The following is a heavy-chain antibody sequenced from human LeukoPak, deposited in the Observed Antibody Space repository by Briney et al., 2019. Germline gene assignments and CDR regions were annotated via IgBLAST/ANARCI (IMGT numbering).Heavy chain of an antibody. D-gene: IGHD3-9*01. CDR3: ARSGLRNFDWSDSANRFDP. CDR1: GYTFTNYG. V-gene: IGHV1-18*01. J-gene: IGHJ5*02. Sequence: ASVKVSCKASGYTFTNYGISWVRQAPGQGLEWVGWISAYNGKTNYAQNLQGRVTVTTDTSTSTAYMELRSLRSDDTAVYYCARSGLRNFDWSDSANRFDPWGQGTLVTVSS. CDR2: ISAYNGKT.